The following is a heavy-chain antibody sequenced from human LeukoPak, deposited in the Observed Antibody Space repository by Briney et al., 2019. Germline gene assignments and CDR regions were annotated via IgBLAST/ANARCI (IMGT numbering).Heavy chain of an antibody. D-gene: IGHD2-8*01. J-gene: IGHJ4*02. CDR3: AKDVRNIVLMVYASYFDY. CDR1: GFTFSSYA. Sequence: GGSLRLSCAASGFTFSSYAMSWVRQAPGKGLEWVSAISGSGGSTYYADSVKGRLTISRDNSKNTLYLQMNSLRAEDTAVYYCAKDVRNIVLMVYASYFDYWGQGTLVTVSS. CDR2: ISGSGGST. V-gene: IGHV3-23*01.